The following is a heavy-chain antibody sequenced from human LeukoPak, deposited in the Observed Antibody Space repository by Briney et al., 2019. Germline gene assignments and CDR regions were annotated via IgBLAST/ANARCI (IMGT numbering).Heavy chain of an antibody. CDR3: ARYVVSGSGKYYFDY. CDR2: INYSGNT. CDR1: GGSISSSGYY. J-gene: IGHJ4*02. Sequence: PSETLSLTCTVSGGSISSSGYYWSWIRQPPGKGLEWIGSINYSGNTYCNPSLKSRVTTSVDTSKNQFSLKLSSVTAADTAVYNCARYVVSGSGKYYFDYWGQGTLVTVSS. V-gene: IGHV4-39*01. D-gene: IGHD3-10*01.